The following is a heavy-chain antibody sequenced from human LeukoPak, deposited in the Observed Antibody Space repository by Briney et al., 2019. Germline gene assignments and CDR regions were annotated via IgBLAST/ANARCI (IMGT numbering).Heavy chain of an antibody. D-gene: IGHD3-10*01. CDR1: GFTFSGSA. Sequence: PGGSLRLSCAASGFTFSGSAMHWVRQASGKGLEWVGRIRSKANSYATAYAASVKGRFTISRDDSKNTAYLQMNSLKTEDTAVYFCIREGYSYGHHSFDLWGQGTMVTVSS. CDR3: IREGYSYGHHSFDL. CDR2: IRSKANSYAT. V-gene: IGHV3-73*01. J-gene: IGHJ3*01.